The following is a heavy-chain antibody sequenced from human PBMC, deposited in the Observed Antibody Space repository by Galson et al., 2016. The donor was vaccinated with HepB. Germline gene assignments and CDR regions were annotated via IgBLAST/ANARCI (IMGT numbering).Heavy chain of an antibody. CDR3: ARGDYRVTTSGTYFDH. CDR2: ISSSGSTV. CDR1: GFVFSKFA. D-gene: IGHD1-1*01. V-gene: IGHV3-48*03. J-gene: IGHJ4*02. Sequence: SLRLSCAASGFVFSKFAMRWVLQAPGKGLEWISYISSSGSTVYYADSVKGRFTISRDNAKNSLSLQMNSLRAEDTAVYYCARGDYRVTTSGTYFDHWGQGTLVTVSS.